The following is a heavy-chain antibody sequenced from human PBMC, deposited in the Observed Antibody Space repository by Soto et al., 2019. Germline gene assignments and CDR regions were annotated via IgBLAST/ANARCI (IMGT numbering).Heavy chain of an antibody. D-gene: IGHD3-9*01. CDR1: RDSVSSKTAA. CDR2: TYFRSRWYN. V-gene: IGHV6-1*01. Sequence: PSQTLPLTYYISRDSVSSKTAAWNWIRQSPSRGLEWLGRTYFRSRWYNDYAISVKSRITINPDTSKNQFSLLLNSVTPEDTAVYYCARDSFEHFVHWFDPRGQGTLVAVSS. CDR3: ARDSFEHFVHWFDP. J-gene: IGHJ5*02.